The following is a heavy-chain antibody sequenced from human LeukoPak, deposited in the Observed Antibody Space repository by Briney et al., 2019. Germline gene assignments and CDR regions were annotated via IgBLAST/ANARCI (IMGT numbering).Heavy chain of an antibody. CDR1: GFTFGDYA. J-gene: IGHJ4*02. CDR2: IRSKAYGGTT. V-gene: IGHV3-49*04. Sequence: GGSLRLSCTASGFTFGDYAMSWVRQAPGKGLEWVGFIRSKAYGGTTEYAASVKGGFTISRDDSKSIAHLQMNSLKTEDTAVYYCTRHYDFWSGYSFDYWGQGTLVTVSS. CDR3: TRHYDFWSGYSFDY. D-gene: IGHD3-3*01.